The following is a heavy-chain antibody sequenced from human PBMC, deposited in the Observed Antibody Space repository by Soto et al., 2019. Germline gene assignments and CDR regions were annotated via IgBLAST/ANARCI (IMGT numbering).Heavy chain of an antibody. CDR1: GFTLSDYY. CDR2: ISGSGNTI. Sequence: GSLRLSCVASGFTLSDYYMSWIRQAPGKGPEWVSHISGSGNTIDYADSVKGRFTISRDNAKNSLHLQMNSLRDDDTAVFYCARGRYALDYWGQGTRVTASS. J-gene: IGHJ4*02. CDR3: ARGRYALDY. V-gene: IGHV3-11*01. D-gene: IGHD3-16*01.